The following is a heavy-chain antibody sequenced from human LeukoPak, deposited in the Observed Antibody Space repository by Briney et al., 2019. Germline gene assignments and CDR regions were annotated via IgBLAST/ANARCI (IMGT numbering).Heavy chain of an antibody. Sequence: PSETLSLTCTVSGGSISSYYWTWIRQSPGKGPEWIGYIYYSGNTNYNPSLKSRVTISVDTSKNQFSLKLSSVTAADTAVYYCARGGNYFDYWGQGNLVTVSS. J-gene: IGHJ4*02. V-gene: IGHV4-59*01. CDR3: ARGGNYFDY. D-gene: IGHD2-15*01. CDR2: IYYSGNT. CDR1: GGSISSYY.